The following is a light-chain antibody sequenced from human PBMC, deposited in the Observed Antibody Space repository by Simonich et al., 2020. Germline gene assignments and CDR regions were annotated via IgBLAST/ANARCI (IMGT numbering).Light chain of an antibody. V-gene: IGKV4-1*01. CDR3: QQYYSTPYT. Sequence: DIVMTQSPDSLAVSLGERSTINCKSSQNVLYSSNNKNYLAWYQQKTGQPPKLLIYWASNRESGVPDRFSGSGSGTDFTLTISSLQAEDVAVYYCQQYYSTPYTFGQGTKLEIK. CDR2: WAS. J-gene: IGKJ2*01. CDR1: QNVLYSSNNKNY.